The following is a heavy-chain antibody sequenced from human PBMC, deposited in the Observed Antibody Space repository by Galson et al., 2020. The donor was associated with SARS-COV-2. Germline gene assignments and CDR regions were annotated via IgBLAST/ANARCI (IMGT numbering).Heavy chain of an antibody. CDR3: AKDLGIVGAH. CDR1: GFIFSNFA. Sequence: GGSLRLSCAASGFIFSNFAMHWVRQAPGKGLEWVAPIRYDGSNKYYAESVKGRFTISRDNSQNTLNLEMNSLRPEDTALYYCAKDLGIVGAHWGQGTLVTVSA. D-gene: IGHD1-26*01. V-gene: IGHV3-30*02. CDR2: IRYDGSNK. J-gene: IGHJ4*02.